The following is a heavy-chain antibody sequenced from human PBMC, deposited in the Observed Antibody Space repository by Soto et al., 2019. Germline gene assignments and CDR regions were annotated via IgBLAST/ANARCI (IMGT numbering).Heavy chain of an antibody. J-gene: IGHJ4*02. Sequence: QVNLQESGPGLVKPSETLSVTCTVSGGSISGHSWIWIRQPAGKGLEWIGHIYPSGSTSYNPSLRRRVTMSLGTSSNQIFLNLTSVTAADTAVFYCVRGRSYSVSDFWGPGTLVTVSS. V-gene: IGHV4-4*07. CDR3: VRGRSYSVSDF. CDR1: GGSISGHS. CDR2: IYPSGST. D-gene: IGHD5-12*01.